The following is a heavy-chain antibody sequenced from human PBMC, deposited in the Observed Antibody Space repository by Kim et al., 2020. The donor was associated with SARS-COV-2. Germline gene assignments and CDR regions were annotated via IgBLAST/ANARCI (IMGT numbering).Heavy chain of an antibody. J-gene: IGHJ4*02. CDR2: INHSGST. CDR3: ARGRGYRGSSWYNY. V-gene: IGHV4-34*01. CDR1: GGSFSGYY. Sequence: SETLSLTCAVYGGSFSGYYWSWIRQPPGKGLEWIGEINHSGSTNYNPSLKSRVTISVDTSKNQFSLKLSSVTAADTAVYYCARGRGYRGSSWYNYWGQGT. D-gene: IGHD6-13*01.